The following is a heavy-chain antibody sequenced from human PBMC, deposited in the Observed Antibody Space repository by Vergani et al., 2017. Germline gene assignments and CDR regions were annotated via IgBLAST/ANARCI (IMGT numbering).Heavy chain of an antibody. CDR2: IYPGDSDT. CDR3: AIEVMCSSTSCWVLDY. Sequence: EVQLVQSGAEVKKPGESLKISCKGSGYSFTSYWIGWVRQMPGKGLEWMGIIYPGDSDTRYSPSFQGQVTISADKSISTAYLQWSSLKASDTAMYYCAIEVMCSSTSCWVLDYWGQGTLVTVSS. J-gene: IGHJ4*02. D-gene: IGHD2-2*01. V-gene: IGHV5-51*01. CDR1: GYSFTSYW.